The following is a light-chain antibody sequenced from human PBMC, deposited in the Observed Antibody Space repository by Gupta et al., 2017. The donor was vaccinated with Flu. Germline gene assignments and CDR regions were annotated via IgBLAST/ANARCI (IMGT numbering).Light chain of an antibody. Sequence: ITITRTGTSSDVGAYNFVSWQQQPPAKPNRLRLLEVSRRTAGVASRFSGSKAGNAASLTIFALEGEGDADYYSTPSKPSITRVFGGGTKLTVL. CDR3: TPSKPSITRV. CDR1: SSDVGAYNF. J-gene: IGLJ3*02. V-gene: IGLV2-14*01. CDR2: EVS.